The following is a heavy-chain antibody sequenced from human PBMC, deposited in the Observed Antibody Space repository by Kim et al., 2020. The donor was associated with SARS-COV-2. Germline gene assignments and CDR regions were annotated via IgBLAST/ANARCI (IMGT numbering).Heavy chain of an antibody. CDR2: IYPGDSDT. D-gene: IGHD3-22*01. Sequence: GESLKISCKGSGYSFTSYWIGWVRQMPGKGLEWMGIIYPGDSDTRYSPSFQGQVTISADKSISTAYLQWSSLKASDTAMYYCATYYYDSSGYYRDAFDIWGQGTMVTVSS. V-gene: IGHV5-51*01. J-gene: IGHJ3*02. CDR3: ATYYYDSSGYYRDAFDI. CDR1: GYSFTSYW.